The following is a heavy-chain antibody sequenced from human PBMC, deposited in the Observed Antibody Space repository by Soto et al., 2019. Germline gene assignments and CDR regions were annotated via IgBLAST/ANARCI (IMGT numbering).Heavy chain of an antibody. CDR2: IYSDGGTS. J-gene: IGHJ5*02. Sequence: PGGSLRLSCAASGFTFSSNYMSWVRQAPGKGLEWVSVIYSDGGTSAYADSVKGRFTVSRDNKKSFLYLQMDSLGPDDTALYYCVKDGDNTGYYFTYYFDPWGQGAPVTVSS. D-gene: IGHD3-22*01. CDR1: GFTFSSNY. CDR3: VKDGDNTGYYFTYYFDP. V-gene: IGHV3-23*03.